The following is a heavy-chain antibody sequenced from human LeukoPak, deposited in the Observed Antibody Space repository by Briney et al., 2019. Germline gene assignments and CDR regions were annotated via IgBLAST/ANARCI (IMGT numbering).Heavy chain of an antibody. CDR2: IYYGGST. Sequence: PSETLSLTCTVSGGSISSGGYYWSWIRQHPGKGLEWIGYIYYGGSTYYDPSLKSRVTISVDTSKNQFSLKLSSVTAADTAVYYCARDHMLRQPLWGQGTLVTVSS. CDR1: GGSISSGGYY. J-gene: IGHJ4*02. D-gene: IGHD3-10*01. V-gene: IGHV4-31*03. CDR3: ARDHMLRQPL.